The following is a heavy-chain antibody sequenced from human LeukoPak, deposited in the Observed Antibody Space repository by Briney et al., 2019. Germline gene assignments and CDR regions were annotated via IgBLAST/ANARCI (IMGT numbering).Heavy chain of an antibody. V-gene: IGHV3-23*01. CDR3: AKGLGGEFY. J-gene: IGHJ4*02. CDR1: GFTFRNYA. D-gene: IGHD2-21*01. Sequence: GGCLRLSCAASGFTFRNYAMSWVRQAPGKGLEWVSGISGSADSTYYADSVKGRFTISRDNSKNTFYLQMNSLRAEDTAVYYCAKGLGGEFYWGQGTLVTVSS. CDR2: ISGSADST.